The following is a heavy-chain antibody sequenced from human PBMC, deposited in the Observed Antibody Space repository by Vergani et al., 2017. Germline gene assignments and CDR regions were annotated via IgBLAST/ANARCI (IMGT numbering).Heavy chain of an antibody. J-gene: IGHJ6*03. CDR2: INPSGGST. CDR3: ARDKGGFLEWLITPDYYYYMDV. V-gene: IGHV1-46*01. D-gene: IGHD3-3*01. CDR1: GYTFTSYA. Sequence: QVQLVQSGAEVKKPGASVKVSCKASGYTFTSYAMHWVRQAPGQRLEWMGIINPSGGSTSYAQKFQGRVTMTRDTSTSTAYMELSSLRSEDTAVYYCARDKGGFLEWLITPDYYYYMDVWGKGTTVTVSS.